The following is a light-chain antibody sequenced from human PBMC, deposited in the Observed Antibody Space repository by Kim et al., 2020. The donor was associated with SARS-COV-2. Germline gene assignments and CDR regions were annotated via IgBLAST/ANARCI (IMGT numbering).Light chain of an antibody. CDR2: GAS. CDR3: QRYGSSLLT. Sequence: SAGARATRSAKASQSASSSYSAWYQQKPGQAPRVRIYGASSRATGIPDRFSGSGSGTDFTLTISRLEPEDFAVYYCQRYGSSLLTFGGGTKVDIK. J-gene: IGKJ4*01. V-gene: IGKV3-20*01. CDR1: QSASSSY.